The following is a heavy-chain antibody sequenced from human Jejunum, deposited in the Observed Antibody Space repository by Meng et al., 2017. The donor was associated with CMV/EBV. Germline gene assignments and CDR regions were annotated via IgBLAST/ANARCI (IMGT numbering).Heavy chain of an antibody. J-gene: IGHJ4*02. D-gene: IGHD4-11*01. CDR3: ARDDSHWSKDF. V-gene: IGHV1-46*01. CDR2: FDPRGDSS. Sequence: QVQLGQSGPALGTPGASVNVSCKASGFALTVYAMNWVRQAPGHGLEWMGIFDPRGDSSNYAQKFQGRLTLTEDRSTSTMYMELRSLRSEDTAVYYCARDDSHWSKDFWGQGTLVTVSS. CDR1: GFALTVYA.